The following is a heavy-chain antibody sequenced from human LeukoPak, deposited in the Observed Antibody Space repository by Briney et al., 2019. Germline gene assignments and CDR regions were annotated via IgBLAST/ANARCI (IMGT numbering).Heavy chain of an antibody. Sequence: GGSLRLSCVASGFKIADYAMHWVRQTPGKGLEWVSGISWNSATIDYADSLRGRFTISRDDAKNSLYLQMTNLRTEDTALYYCAKLCDWNSADYWGQGTLVTVSS. CDR3: AKLCDWNSADY. CDR1: GFKIADYA. J-gene: IGHJ4*02. V-gene: IGHV3-9*01. D-gene: IGHD1-7*01. CDR2: ISWNSATI.